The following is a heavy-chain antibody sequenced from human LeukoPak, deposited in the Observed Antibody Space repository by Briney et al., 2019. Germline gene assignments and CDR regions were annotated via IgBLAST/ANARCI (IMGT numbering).Heavy chain of an antibody. CDR2: INHSGST. Sequence: SETLSLTCAVYGGSFSGYYWSWIRQPPGKGLEWIGEINHSGSTNYNPSLKSRVTISVDTSKNQFSLKLSSVTAADTAVYYCARSQAGYSSSWYRLENWFDPWGQGTLVTVSS. J-gene: IGHJ5*02. D-gene: IGHD6-13*01. V-gene: IGHV4-34*01. CDR1: GGSFSGYY. CDR3: ARSQAGYSSSWYRLENWFDP.